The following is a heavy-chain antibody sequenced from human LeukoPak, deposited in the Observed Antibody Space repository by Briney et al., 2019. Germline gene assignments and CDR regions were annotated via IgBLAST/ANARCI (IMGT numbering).Heavy chain of an antibody. J-gene: IGHJ4*02. CDR1: GFTFSSYA. V-gene: IGHV3-30*01. CDR2: ISYDGSNK. D-gene: IGHD3-22*01. Sequence: GGSLRLSCAASGFTFSSYAMHWVRQAPGRGLEWVAVISYDGSNKYYADSVKGRFTISRDNSKNTLYLQMNSLRAEDTAVYYCARDSYDSSGYYYAGDYWGQGTLATVSS. CDR3: ARDSYDSSGYYYAGDY.